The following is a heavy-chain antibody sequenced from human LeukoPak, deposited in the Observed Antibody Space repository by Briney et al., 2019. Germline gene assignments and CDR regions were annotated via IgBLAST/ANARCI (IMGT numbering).Heavy chain of an antibody. V-gene: IGHV4-4*07. D-gene: IGHD6-13*01. J-gene: IGHJ4*02. CDR1: GGSISSYY. CDR2: IYSTGGT. CDR3: ARQIASAGTAGFDF. Sequence: SETLSLTCTVSGGSISSYYWSWVRQPAGKGLEWIGRIYSTGGTNYNPSLKSRVTMSVDTSKNQFSLRLRAVTAADTAVYYCARQIASAGTAGFDFWGQGALVTVSS.